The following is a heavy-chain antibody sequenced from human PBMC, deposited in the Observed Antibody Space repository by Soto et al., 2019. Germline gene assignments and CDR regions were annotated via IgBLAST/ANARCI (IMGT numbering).Heavy chain of an antibody. J-gene: IGHJ4*02. V-gene: IGHV1-69*02. CDR2: SVPTIGMA. CDR1: GDTFTDHT. CDR3: ASGDFSGGRCYSDFDF. D-gene: IGHD2-15*01. Sequence: QVHLVQSGAEVKKPGSSVKVSCKASGDTFTDHTVNWVRQAPGQGLEWMGRSVPTIGMANYEQTCQGRVTITADTSMTTAYLELTGLTSDDAAVYYCASGDFSGGRCYSDFDFWGQGTLVTVSS.